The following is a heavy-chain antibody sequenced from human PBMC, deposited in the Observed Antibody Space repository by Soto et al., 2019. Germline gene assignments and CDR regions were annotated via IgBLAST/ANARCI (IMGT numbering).Heavy chain of an antibody. V-gene: IGHV3-9*01. CDR3: VQGRYPTMATPLDH. D-gene: IGHD2-15*01. Sequence: GGSLRLSCAASGFTFDNCGMHWVRQAPGKGLEWVAGISWDSSTIGYADSVKGRFIISRDDAKNSLYLQMDSLRGEDTALYYCVQGRYPTMATPLDHWGQGTLVTVSS. CDR2: ISWDSSTI. CDR1: GFTFDNCG. J-gene: IGHJ4*02.